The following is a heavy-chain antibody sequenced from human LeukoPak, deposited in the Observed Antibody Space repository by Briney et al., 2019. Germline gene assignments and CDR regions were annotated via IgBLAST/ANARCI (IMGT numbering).Heavy chain of an antibody. CDR2: ISAYNGNT. D-gene: IGHD4-17*01. J-gene: IGHJ6*02. CDR3: ARDGDYGDYDYYYGMDV. V-gene: IGHV1-18*01. Sequence: ASVKVSCKASGYTFTSYGISWVRQAPGQGLEWMGWISAYNGNTNYAQKLQGRVTMTTDTSTSTAYMELRSLRSDDTAVYYCARDGDYGDYDYYYGMDVWGQGTTVTVSS. CDR1: GYTFTSYG.